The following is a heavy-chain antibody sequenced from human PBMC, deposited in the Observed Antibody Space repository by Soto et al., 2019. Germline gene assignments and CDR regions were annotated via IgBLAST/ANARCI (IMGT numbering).Heavy chain of an antibody. CDR2: IIPIFGTA. CDR1: GGTFSSYA. Sequence: SVKVSCKASGGTFSSYAISWVRQAPGQGLEWTGGIIPIFGTANYAQKFQGRVTITADESTSTAYMELSSLRSEDTAVYYCAREWELGRGYYFDYWGQGTLVTVSS. V-gene: IGHV1-69*13. J-gene: IGHJ4*02. D-gene: IGHD1-26*01. CDR3: AREWELGRGYYFDY.